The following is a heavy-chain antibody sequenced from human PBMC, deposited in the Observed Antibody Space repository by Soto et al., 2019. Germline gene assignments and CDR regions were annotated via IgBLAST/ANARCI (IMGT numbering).Heavy chain of an antibody. CDR3: ARDPYHVLMVNAPNLYGMDV. CDR2: ISTYNGNT. V-gene: IGHV1-18*01. J-gene: IGHJ6*02. CDR1: GYTFTSYG. Sequence: GVSVKVSCKASGYTFTSYGISWARQAPGQGLEWMGWISTYNGNTNYPQSLQGRLTMTTDTSTTTAYMELRSLRSDDTAVYYCARDPYHVLMVNAPNLYGMDVWGQGTTVTVSS. D-gene: IGHD2-8*01.